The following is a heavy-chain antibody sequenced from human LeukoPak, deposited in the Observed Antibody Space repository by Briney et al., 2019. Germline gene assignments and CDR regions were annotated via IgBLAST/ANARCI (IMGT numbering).Heavy chain of an antibody. CDR3: SRRGLTVPAT. D-gene: IGHD6-19*01. Sequence: SETLSLTCSVSDGSISSNYYWAWIRQPPGKGLEWIGSIYYGGSTHYNPSLMGRPTVSMDTSRSQFSLRLTSVTAADTAVYYCSRRGLTVPATWGRGTTVTVS. V-gene: IGHV4-39*01. J-gene: IGHJ6*02. CDR2: IYYGGST. CDR1: DGSISSNYY.